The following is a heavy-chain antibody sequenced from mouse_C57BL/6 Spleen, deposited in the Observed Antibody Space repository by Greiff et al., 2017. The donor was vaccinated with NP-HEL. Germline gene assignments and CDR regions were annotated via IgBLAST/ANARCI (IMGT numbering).Heavy chain of an antibody. CDR3: ASVDSSGYVGFAY. CDR1: GYTFTGYW. V-gene: IGHV1-9*01. Sequence: VQLQQSGAELMKPGASVKLSCKATGYTFTGYWIEWVKQRPGHGLEWIGEILPGSGSTNYNEKFKGKATFTADTSSNTSYMQLSSLTTDDSAIYYCASVDSSGYVGFAYWGQGTLVTVSA. CDR2: ILPGSGST. J-gene: IGHJ3*01. D-gene: IGHD3-2*02.